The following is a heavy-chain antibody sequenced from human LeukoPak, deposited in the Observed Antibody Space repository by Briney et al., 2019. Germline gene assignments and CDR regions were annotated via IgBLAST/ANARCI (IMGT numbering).Heavy chain of an antibody. CDR2: ISYDGSNK. D-gene: IGHD3-22*01. J-gene: IGHJ4*02. Sequence: GGSLRLSCAASGFTFSTYAIHWVRQAPGKGLEWVAVISYDGSNKYYADSVKGRFTISRDNSKNTLYLQMNSLRAEDTAVYYCARPDSSGYYYYFDYWGQGTLVTVSS. CDR1: GFTFSTYA. V-gene: IGHV3-30*04. CDR3: ARPDSSGYYYYFDY.